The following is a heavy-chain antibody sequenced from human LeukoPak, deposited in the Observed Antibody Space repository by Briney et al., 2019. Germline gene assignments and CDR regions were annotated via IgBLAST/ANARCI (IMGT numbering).Heavy chain of an antibody. V-gene: IGHV3-21*01. CDR1: GLTFSRYS. J-gene: IGHJ6*02. Sequence: PGGSLRLSCAASGLTFSRYSMNWVRQAPGKGLEWVSCISSSSNYIYYADSVKGRFTISRDNAKNSLYLQMNSLRAEDTAVYYCARFYFGVDVWGQGTTVTVSS. CDR3: ARFYFGVDV. CDR2: ISSSSNYI.